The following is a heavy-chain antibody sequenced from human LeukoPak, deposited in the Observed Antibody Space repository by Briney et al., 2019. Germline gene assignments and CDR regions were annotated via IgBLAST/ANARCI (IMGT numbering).Heavy chain of an antibody. D-gene: IGHD5-18*01. CDR1: GGPFSGYY. V-gene: IGHV4-34*01. CDR2: INHSGSS. Sequence: RTSETLSLTCAVNGGPFSGYYWSWIRQPPGKGLEWIGEINHSGSSNYNPSLKSRVTISVDKSKNQISLKLSSVTAADTAVYYCARGVSRGYSYGRYYMDVWGKGTTVTVSS. CDR3: ARGVSRGYSYGRYYMDV. J-gene: IGHJ6*03.